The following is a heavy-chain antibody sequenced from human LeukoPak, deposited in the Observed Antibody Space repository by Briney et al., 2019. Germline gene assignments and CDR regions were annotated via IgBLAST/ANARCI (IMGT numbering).Heavy chain of an antibody. Sequence: GGSLRLSCAASGFTFSSYAMSWVRHAPGKGLEWVSAISGSGGSTYYADSVKGRLTLSRDTSRNTLYLQMYSLRAEDTAVYYCAKGGSFYYDTSGYLYWGQGTLVTVSS. CDR1: GFTFSSYA. J-gene: IGHJ4*02. D-gene: IGHD3-22*01. CDR3: AKGGSFYYDTSGYLY. CDR2: ISGSGGST. V-gene: IGHV3-23*01.